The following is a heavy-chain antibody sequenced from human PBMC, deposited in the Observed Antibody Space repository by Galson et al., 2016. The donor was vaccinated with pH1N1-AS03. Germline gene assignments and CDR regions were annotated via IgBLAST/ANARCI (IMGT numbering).Heavy chain of an antibody. D-gene: IGHD6-19*01. CDR2: INHSGST. CDR1: GGSFNNYY. CDR3: ARGSYSSGWYRGRNAFDI. V-gene: IGHV4-34*01. J-gene: IGHJ3*02. Sequence: ETLSLTCAVYGGSFNNYYWNWIRQSPGKGLEWVGEINHSGSTDYNPSFKSRVTISVDPSKNQISLNLNSVTAADTAVYYCARGSYSSGWYRGRNAFDIWGQGTMVTVSS.